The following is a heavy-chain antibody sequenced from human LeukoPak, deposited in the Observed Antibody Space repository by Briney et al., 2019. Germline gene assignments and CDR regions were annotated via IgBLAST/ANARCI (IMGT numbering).Heavy chain of an antibody. CDR2: IYYSGST. V-gene: IGHV4-59*08. CDR3: ARPPMGGSYVGGRYNWFDP. CDR1: GGSISSYY. Sequence: SSETLSLTCTVSGGSISSYYWSWIRQPPGKGLEWIGYIYYSGSTNYNPSLKSRVTIPVDTSKNQFSLKLSSVTAADTAVYYCARPPMGGSYVGGRYNWFDPWGQGTLVTVSS. J-gene: IGHJ5*02. D-gene: IGHD4-23*01.